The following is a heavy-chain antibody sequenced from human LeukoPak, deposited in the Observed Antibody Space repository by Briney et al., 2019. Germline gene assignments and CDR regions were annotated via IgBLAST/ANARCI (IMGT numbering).Heavy chain of an antibody. J-gene: IGHJ4*02. CDR2: IYHSGST. V-gene: IGHV4-38-2*02. CDR3: ARDSLNYDFWSGYYPFDY. Sequence: SETLSLTCTVSGYSISSGYYWGWIRQPPGKGLEWIGSIYHSGSTYYNPSPKSRVTISVDTSKNQFSLKLSSVTAADTAVYYCARDSLNYDFWSGYYPFDYWGQGTLVTVSS. CDR1: GYSISSGYY. D-gene: IGHD3-3*01.